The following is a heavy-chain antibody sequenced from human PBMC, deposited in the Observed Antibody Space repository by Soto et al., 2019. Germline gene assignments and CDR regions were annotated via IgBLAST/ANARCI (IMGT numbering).Heavy chain of an antibody. Sequence: QVHLVESGGGVVQPGGSLRLSCATSGFRLSSYAMHWVRQAPGKGLEWVALMSYDETKKYYADSVKGRFTISRDTSKNTLFLEMNNLRVEDTAVYYCAKDRRDGDFMHSFVVDFWGQGDLVTVSS. J-gene: IGHJ4*02. CDR3: AKDRRDGDFMHSFVVDF. CDR2: MSYDETKK. D-gene: IGHD3-16*01. CDR1: GFRLSSYA. V-gene: IGHV3-30*18.